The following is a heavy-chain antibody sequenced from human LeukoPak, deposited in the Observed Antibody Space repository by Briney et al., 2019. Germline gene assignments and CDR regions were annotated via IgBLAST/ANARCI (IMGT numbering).Heavy chain of an antibody. D-gene: IGHD1-26*01. V-gene: IGHV3-21*01. Sequence: SGGSLRLSCAASGFIFSSYSMNWVRQAPGKGLEWVSSISSSSSYIYYADSVKGRFTISRDNAKNSLYLQMNSLRAEDTAVYYCARDEEGGSYSAFDYWGQGTLVTVSS. CDR2: ISSSSSYI. CDR3: ARDEEGGSYSAFDY. CDR1: GFIFSSYS. J-gene: IGHJ4*02.